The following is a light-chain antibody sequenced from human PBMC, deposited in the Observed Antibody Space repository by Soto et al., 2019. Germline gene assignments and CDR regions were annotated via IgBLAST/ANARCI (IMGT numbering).Light chain of an antibody. CDR3: AAWDDNLSGLYV. CDR2: RNS. V-gene: IGLV1-47*01. CDR1: ASTIGRNY. Sequence: QSLLTQSPSASGTPGQRVTNSCSGSASTIGRNYVYWYQQRPGTAPKLLIYRNSQRPSGVPDRFSGSKSGTSASLAISGLRSKDVADYYCAAWDDNLSGLYVFGAGTRSPS. J-gene: IGLJ1*01.